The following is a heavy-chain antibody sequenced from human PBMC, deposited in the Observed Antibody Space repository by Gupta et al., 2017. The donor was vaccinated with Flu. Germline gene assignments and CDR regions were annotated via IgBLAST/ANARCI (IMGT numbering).Heavy chain of an antibody. V-gene: IGHV1-2*02. CDR1: GYTFTDYY. J-gene: IGHJ4*02. D-gene: IGHD3/OR15-3a*01. CDR3: VREWTAASSQCPPWDY. Sequence: QVQLVQSGAEVKKPGASVTVSCKASGYTFTDYYMQWVRPAPGRGREWMGKINPNSGATNYAEKFQGRVSMTRDTSISTTYMELSRLTSDDTAVYYCVREWTAASSQCPPWDYWGQGTLVTVSS. CDR2: INPNSGAT.